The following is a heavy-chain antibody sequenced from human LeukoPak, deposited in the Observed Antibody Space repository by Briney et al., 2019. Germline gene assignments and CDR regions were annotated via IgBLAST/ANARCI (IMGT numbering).Heavy chain of an antibody. J-gene: IGHJ4*02. CDR2: IYYTGAT. CDR3: ARAGCSYGTGYYFDY. V-gene: IGHV4-59*01. CDR1: GGSISSYY. D-gene: IGHD5-18*01. Sequence: SETLSLTCTVSGGSISSYYWSWIRLPPGKGLEWIGYIYYTGATYYNPSLKSRVTISLDTSKNQSSLKLSSVTAADAAVYYCARAGCSYGTGYYFDYWGQGALVTAS.